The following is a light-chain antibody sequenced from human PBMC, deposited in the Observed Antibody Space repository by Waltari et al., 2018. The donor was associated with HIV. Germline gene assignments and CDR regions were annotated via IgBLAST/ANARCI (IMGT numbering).Light chain of an antibody. CDR3: SSYTSTSTGV. Sequence: QSALTQPASVSGPPGRSITLPLTGTSSDVGGYNYVHWYQQHPGKSPKFMIYEVSNRRSGVAKRFSGSKSGNTASLTISGLQAEDEADYYCSSYTSTSTGVFGTGTKVTVL. CDR1: SSDVGGYNY. V-gene: IGLV2-14*01. J-gene: IGLJ1*01. CDR2: EVS.